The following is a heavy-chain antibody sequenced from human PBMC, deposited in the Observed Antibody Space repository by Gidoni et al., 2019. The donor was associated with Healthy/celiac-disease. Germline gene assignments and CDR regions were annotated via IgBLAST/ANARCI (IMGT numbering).Heavy chain of an antibody. CDR3: ARDRRVAAARYFDY. D-gene: IGHD6-13*01. V-gene: IGHV3-48*02. Sequence: LEWVSYISSSSSTIYYADSVKGRFTISRDNAKNSLYLQMNSLRDEDTAVYYCARDRRVAAARYFDYWGQGTLVTVSS. CDR2: ISSSSSTI. J-gene: IGHJ4*02.